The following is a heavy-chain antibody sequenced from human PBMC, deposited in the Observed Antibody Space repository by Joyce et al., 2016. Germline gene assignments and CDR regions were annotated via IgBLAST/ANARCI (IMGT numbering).Heavy chain of an antibody. CDR3: AKEANIVSLGD. CDR1: GFTFDDYA. V-gene: IGHV3-9*01. Sequence: EVQLVESGGGLVQPGRSLRLSCAASGFTFDDYAMHWVRQAPGNGLEGVSSISWNSGGIAYADSVKGRFTISRDNAKISLYLQMNSLRAEDTALYYCAKEANIVSLGDWGQGTLVTVSS. D-gene: IGHD5/OR15-5a*01. CDR2: ISWNSGGI. J-gene: IGHJ4*02.